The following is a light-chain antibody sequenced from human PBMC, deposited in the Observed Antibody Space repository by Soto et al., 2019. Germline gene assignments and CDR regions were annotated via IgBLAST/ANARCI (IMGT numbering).Light chain of an antibody. CDR2: SNT. V-gene: IGLV1-44*01. Sequence: QSVLTQPPSASGNPGQTIAISCSGGSSNIGSHTVNWYQQLPGTAPRLLIYSNTQRPSGVPDRFSGSKSGTSASLAISGLQSEYEGDYYCAAWDDGLNGVVFGGGTKLTVL. J-gene: IGLJ2*01. CDR1: SSNIGSHT. CDR3: AAWDDGLNGVV.